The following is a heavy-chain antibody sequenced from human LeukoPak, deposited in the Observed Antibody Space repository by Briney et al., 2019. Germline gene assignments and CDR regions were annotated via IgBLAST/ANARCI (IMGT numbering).Heavy chain of an antibody. Sequence: GGSLRLSCTASGFTFSSYWMSWVRQAPGKGLEWVANIKQDGSEKYYVDSVKGRFTISRDNAMNSLDLQMNSLRAEDTAVYYCARGREGIAARWWVEEPRWYFFDPWGQGTLVTVSS. J-gene: IGHJ5*02. V-gene: IGHV3-7*01. CDR3: ARGREGIAARWWVEEPRWYFFDP. D-gene: IGHD6-6*01. CDR2: IKQDGSEK. CDR1: GFTFSSYW.